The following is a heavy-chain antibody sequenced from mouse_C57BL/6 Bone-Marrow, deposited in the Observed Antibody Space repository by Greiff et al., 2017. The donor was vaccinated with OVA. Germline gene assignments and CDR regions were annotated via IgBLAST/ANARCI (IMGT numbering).Heavy chain of an antibody. Sequence: QVQLKESGPELVKPGASVKISCKASGYTFTDYYINWVKQRPGQGLEWIGWIFPGSGSTYYNEKFKGKATLTVDKSSSTAYMLLSSLTSEDSAVYSCASSCYGSLFDYWGQGTTLTVSS. CDR3: ASSCYGSLFDY. J-gene: IGHJ2*01. D-gene: IGHD1-1*01. CDR2: IFPGSGST. V-gene: IGHV1-75*01. CDR1: GYTFTDYY.